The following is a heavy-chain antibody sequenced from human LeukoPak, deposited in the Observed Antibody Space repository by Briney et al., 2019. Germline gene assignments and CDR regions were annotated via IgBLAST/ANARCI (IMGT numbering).Heavy chain of an antibody. D-gene: IGHD2-15*01. V-gene: IGHV4-30-4*08. CDR3: AREGCSGGSCFDY. Sequence: SETLSLTCTVSGGSVSSGSYYWSWIRQFPGQGLEWIGYIYYSGSTYYNPSLKSRVMISVDTSKNQFSLKLSSVTAADTAVYYCAREGCSGGSCFDYWGQGTLVTVSS. J-gene: IGHJ4*02. CDR2: IYYSGST. CDR1: GGSVSSGSYY.